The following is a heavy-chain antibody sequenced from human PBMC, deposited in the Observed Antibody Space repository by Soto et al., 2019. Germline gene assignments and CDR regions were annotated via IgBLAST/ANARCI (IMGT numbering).Heavy chain of an antibody. J-gene: IGHJ2*01. CDR1: GVTFKDYG. Sequence: GGSLRLSCVAPGVTFKDYGMHWVRQAPGKGLEWVAVISYDGKQTYYADSVKGRFTISKDKSKRTLFLQMNSLRVDDTAVYYCARDGWGSNWYLDLWGRGTLVTVYS. CDR2: ISYDGKQT. D-gene: IGHD3-16*01. CDR3: ARDGWGSNWYLDL. V-gene: IGHV3-30*03.